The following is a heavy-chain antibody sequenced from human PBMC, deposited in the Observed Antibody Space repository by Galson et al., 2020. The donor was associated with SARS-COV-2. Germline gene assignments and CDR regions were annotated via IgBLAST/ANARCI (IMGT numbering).Heavy chain of an antibody. Sequence: SETLSLTCTVSGGSISSNYYYWGWIRQPPGKGLEWIGIKYYSGDTYYNPSLKSRVTISVDTSKNQFSLRLTSLTVADTAVYYCGRPGPYGRGAFDVWGQGTRVTVSA. V-gene: IGHV4-39*01. D-gene: IGHD4-17*01. CDR1: GGSISSNYYY. CDR2: KYYSGDT. J-gene: IGHJ3*01. CDR3: GRPGPYGRGAFDV.